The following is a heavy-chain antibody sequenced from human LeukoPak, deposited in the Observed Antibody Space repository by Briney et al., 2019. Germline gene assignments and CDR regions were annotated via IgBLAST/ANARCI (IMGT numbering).Heavy chain of an antibody. CDR2: ISYDGSNK. CDR1: GFTFSSYG. V-gene: IGHV3-30*18. D-gene: IGHD4-17*01. Sequence: GGSLRLSCPASGFTFSSYGMHWVRQAPGKGLEWVAVISYDGSNKYYADSVKGRFTISRDNSKNTLYLQMNSLRAEDTAVYYCAKPSTVYGDFDYWGQGTLVTVSS. CDR3: AKPSTVYGDFDY. J-gene: IGHJ4*02.